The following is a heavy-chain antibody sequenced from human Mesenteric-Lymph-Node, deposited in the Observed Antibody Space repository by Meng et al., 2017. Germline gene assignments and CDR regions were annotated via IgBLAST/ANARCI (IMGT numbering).Heavy chain of an antibody. Sequence: SESLSLTCTVSTGSINSGHYYWSWIRQPPGKGLEWIGYIDYSGSTNYNPSLRSRVTMSVDTSKHQFSLNLSSVTAADTAVYYCVRGPNVYDSSGYYSDYWGQGTLVTVSS. CDR1: TGSINSGHYY. CDR2: IDYSGST. V-gene: IGHV4-61*01. J-gene: IGHJ4*02. D-gene: IGHD3-22*01. CDR3: VRGPNVYDSSGYYSDY.